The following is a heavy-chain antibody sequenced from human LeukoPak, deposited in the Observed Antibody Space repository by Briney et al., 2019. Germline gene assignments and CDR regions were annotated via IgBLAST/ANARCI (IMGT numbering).Heavy chain of an antibody. D-gene: IGHD3-16*01. CDR3: VREGAVPGIDP. J-gene: IGHJ5*02. Sequence: SETLSLTCAVSGYSITRGFSWGWIRRPPGKGLEWIAAISYDGSTDYKSTLQSRLTISRDTSKNEFSLRLTSVTATDTAVYYCVREGAVPGIDPWGQGTLVTVSS. V-gene: IGHV4-38-2*02. CDR1: GYSITRGFS. CDR2: ISYDGST.